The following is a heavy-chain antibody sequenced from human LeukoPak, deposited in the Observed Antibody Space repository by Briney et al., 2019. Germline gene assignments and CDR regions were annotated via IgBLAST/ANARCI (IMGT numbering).Heavy chain of an antibody. J-gene: IGHJ3*01. Sequence: ASVKVSCKASGYTFTGYYIHWVRQAPGQGLEWVGWINPNSGGTNYAQKFQGRVTMTRDTSITTAYMELTRLRSDDTTIYYCARERNYGDYGNAFDVWGQGTKVTVSS. D-gene: IGHD4-17*01. CDR3: ARERNYGDYGNAFDV. CDR2: INPNSGGT. CDR1: GYTFTGYY. V-gene: IGHV1-2*02.